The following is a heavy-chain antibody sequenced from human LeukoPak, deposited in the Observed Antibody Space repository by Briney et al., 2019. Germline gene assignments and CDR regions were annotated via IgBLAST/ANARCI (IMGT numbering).Heavy chain of an antibody. J-gene: IGHJ3*02. CDR2: IYSSGST. CDR1: GVSISSGSNY. V-gene: IGHV4-39*07. D-gene: IGHD3-10*01. CDR3: ARSDGYGLVGI. Sequence: SETLSLTCRVSGVSISSGSNYWGWIRQPPGKTPEWIGSIYSSGSTYYNSSLKSRVIILIDTAKNHFSLNLSSVTAADTAVYYCARSDGYGLVGIWGQGTMVTVSS.